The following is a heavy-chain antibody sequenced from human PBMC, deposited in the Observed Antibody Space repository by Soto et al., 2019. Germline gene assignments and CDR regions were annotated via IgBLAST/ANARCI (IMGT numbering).Heavy chain of an antibody. Sequence: QLQLQESGPGLVKPSETLSLTCTVSGGSISSSSHSWGWIRLPPGKGLEWIGSIFYSGSTYYSPSLTSRVSISVDTSKNQFCLKLSSVTAADSAVYYCAMRTVTECPFDYWGQGTLVTVSS. V-gene: IGHV4-39*01. CDR1: GGSISSSSHS. D-gene: IGHD4-17*01. CDR2: IFYSGST. CDR3: AMRTVTECPFDY. J-gene: IGHJ4*02.